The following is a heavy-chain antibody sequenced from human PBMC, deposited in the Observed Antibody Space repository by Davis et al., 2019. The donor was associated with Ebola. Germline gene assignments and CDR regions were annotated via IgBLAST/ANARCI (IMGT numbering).Heavy chain of an antibody. D-gene: IGHD5-12*01. Sequence: MPSETLSLTCTVSGASITDFYWSWVRRPPGKGLEWIGYTYNSGSTKYNPSLESRVIISVDTSKNQFSLTLTSVTAADTAVYYCASQHGFTGYGLYWGLGTLVTVSS. J-gene: IGHJ4*01. CDR2: TYNSGST. V-gene: IGHV4-59*12. CDR1: GASITDFY. CDR3: ASQHGFTGYGLY.